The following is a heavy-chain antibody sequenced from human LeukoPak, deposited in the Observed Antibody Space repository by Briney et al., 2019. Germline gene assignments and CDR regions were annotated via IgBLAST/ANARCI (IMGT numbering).Heavy chain of an antibody. CDR2: IYYSGST. CDR3: ARMPLAGGFDY. CDR1: GGSISSYY. Sequence: ASETLSLTCTVSGGSISSYYWSWIRQPPGKGLEWIGYIYYSGSTNYNPSLKSRVTISVDTSKNQFSLKLSSVTAADTAVYYCARMPLAGGFDYWGQGTLVTVSS. D-gene: IGHD3-16*01. J-gene: IGHJ4*02. V-gene: IGHV4-59*12.